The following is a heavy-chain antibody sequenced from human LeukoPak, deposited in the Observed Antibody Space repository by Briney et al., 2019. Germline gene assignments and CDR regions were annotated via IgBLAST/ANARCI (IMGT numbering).Heavy chain of an antibody. CDR1: GGTFSSYA. CDR3: ARGFSYFDWVSPGGRNWLDP. V-gene: IGHV1-69*01. D-gene: IGHD3-9*01. J-gene: IGHJ5*02. Sequence: GSSVKVSCKASGGTFSSYAISWVRQAPGQGLEWMGGIIPIFGTANYAQKFQGRVTITADESTNTAYMELRSLTSDDTAVYYCARGFSYFDWVSPGGRNWLDPWGQGTLVTVSS. CDR2: IIPIFGTA.